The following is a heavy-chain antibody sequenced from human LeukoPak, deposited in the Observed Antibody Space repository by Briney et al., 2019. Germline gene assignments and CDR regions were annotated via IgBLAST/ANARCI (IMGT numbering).Heavy chain of an antibody. CDR1: GFTVSSNY. D-gene: IGHD6-13*01. CDR3: ARGPGYSSNWYFDY. Sequence: GGPLRLSCAASGFTVSSNYMSWVRQAPGKGLEWVSVIYSGGSTYYADSVKGRFTISRDNSKNTLYLQMNSLRAEDTAVYYCARGPGYSSNWYFDYWGQGTLVTVSS. J-gene: IGHJ4*02. CDR2: IYSGGST. V-gene: IGHV3-53*01.